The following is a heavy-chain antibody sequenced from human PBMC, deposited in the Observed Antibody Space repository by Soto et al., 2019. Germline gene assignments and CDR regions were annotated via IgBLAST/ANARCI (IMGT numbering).Heavy chain of an antibody. J-gene: IGHJ6*02. V-gene: IGHV4-59*08. Sequence: QVQLQESGPGLVRPSETLSLICTVSGGSISSYYWSWIRQPPGKGLEWIGYIYYSGTTRYNPSLKSPVTISGDTSKILFSLKLSSLTAADTAVYHCARHVPYCSDSSHCAYGLDVWGQGTTVTVSS. D-gene: IGHD2-15*01. CDR2: IYYSGTT. CDR3: ARHVPYCSDSSHCAYGLDV. CDR1: GGSISSYY.